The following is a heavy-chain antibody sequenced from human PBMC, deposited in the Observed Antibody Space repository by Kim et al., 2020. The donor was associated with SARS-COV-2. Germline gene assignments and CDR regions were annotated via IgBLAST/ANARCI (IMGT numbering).Heavy chain of an antibody. J-gene: IGHJ3*02. V-gene: IGHV3-74*01. D-gene: IGHD2-15*01. Sequence: SYADAVKGRFTISRGNAKNTLYLQMNSLRAEDTAVYYCAREGWSHAFDIWGQGTMVTVSS. CDR3: AREGWSHAFDI.